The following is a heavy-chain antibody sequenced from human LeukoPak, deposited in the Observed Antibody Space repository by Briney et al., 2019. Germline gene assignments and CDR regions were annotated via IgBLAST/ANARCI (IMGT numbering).Heavy chain of an antibody. J-gene: IGHJ3*02. Sequence: SETLSLTCAVCGGSFSGYYWSWIRQPPGKGLEWIGSIYHSGSTYYNPSLKSRVTISVDTSKNQFSLKLSSVTAADTAVYYCARPFYSSGAFDIWGQGTMVTVSS. CDR2: IYHSGST. V-gene: IGHV4-34*01. CDR1: GGSFSGYY. CDR3: ARPFYSSGAFDI. D-gene: IGHD2/OR15-2a*01.